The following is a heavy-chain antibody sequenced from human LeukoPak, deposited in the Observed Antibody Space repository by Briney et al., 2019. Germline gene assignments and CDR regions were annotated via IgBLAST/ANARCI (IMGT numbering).Heavy chain of an antibody. Sequence: SVKVSCTASGGTFSSYAISWVRQAPGQGLEWMGGIIPIFGTANYAQKFQGRATITTDESTSTAYMELSSLRSEDTAVYYCARVNFGARIAAAGGYFDYWGQGTLVTVSS. CDR3: ARVNFGARIAAAGGYFDY. D-gene: IGHD6-13*01. J-gene: IGHJ4*02. CDR1: GGTFSSYA. CDR2: IIPIFGTA. V-gene: IGHV1-69*05.